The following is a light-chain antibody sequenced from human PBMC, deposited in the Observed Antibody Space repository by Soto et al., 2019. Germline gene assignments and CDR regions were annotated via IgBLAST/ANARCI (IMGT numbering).Light chain of an antibody. CDR2: AVS. V-gene: IGLV2-11*01. CDR1: SSDVGGYNY. CDR3: CSYAGTYTWV. J-gene: IGLJ3*02. Sequence: QSVLTQPRSVSGSPGQSVTISCTGTSSDVGGYNYVSWYQQHPGRAPKLMISAVSERPSGVPDRFSGSRSGNTASLTISGLRGEDEADYYCCSYAGTYTWVFGGGTKLTVL.